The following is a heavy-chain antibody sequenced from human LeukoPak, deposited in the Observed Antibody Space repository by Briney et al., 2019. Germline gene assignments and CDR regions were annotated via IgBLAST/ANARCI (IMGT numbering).Heavy chain of an antibody. D-gene: IGHD5-18*01. V-gene: IGHV3-48*03. CDR3: ARVGIQLWPVGAFDI. CDR1: AFSLSSYE. J-gene: IGHJ3*02. CDR2: ISSSGGTI. Sequence: PGRSLRLSCAASAFSLSSYEMNWVRQAPGKGLEWVSYISSSGGTIYYADSVKGRFTISRDNARNSLYLQMNSLRAEDTAVYYCARVGIQLWPVGAFDIWGQGTMVTVSS.